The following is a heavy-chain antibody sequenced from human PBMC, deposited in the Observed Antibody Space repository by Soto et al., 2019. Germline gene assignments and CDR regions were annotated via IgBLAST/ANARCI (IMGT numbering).Heavy chain of an antibody. CDR3: ARGLSRSCDY. J-gene: IGHJ4*02. CDR2: IYTSGST. D-gene: IGHD3-10*01. Sequence: SETLSLTCTVSGGSISSYYWSWIRQPAGKELEWIGRIYTSGSTSYNPSLKSRVTMSVDTCKSQFSLRLSSVTAADTAVYCCARGLSRSCDYWGPGSLVTVSS. CDR1: GGSISSYY. V-gene: IGHV4-4*07.